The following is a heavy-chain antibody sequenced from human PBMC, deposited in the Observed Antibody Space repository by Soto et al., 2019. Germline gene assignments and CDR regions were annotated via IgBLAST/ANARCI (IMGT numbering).Heavy chain of an antibody. D-gene: IGHD7-27*01. CDR2: ISGGGDAA. J-gene: IGHJ2*01. CDR3: ARKILGSTTRPNYWYFDL. V-gene: IGHV3-23*01. Sequence: EVQVLESGGGLVQPGGSLSLSCAGSGFTFFNYALNWVRPAPGKGLEWVSSISGGGDAAFFTDSVRGRFTLSRDNSKNTVTLQMNSLGVDDTSVYYCARKILGSTTRPNYWYFDLWGRGTLVTVSS. CDR1: GFTFFNYA.